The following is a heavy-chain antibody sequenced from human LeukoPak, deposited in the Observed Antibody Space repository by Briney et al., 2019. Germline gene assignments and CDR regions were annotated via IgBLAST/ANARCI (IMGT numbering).Heavy chain of an antibody. CDR3: AREEYYYDSSGSNAFDI. D-gene: IGHD3-22*01. CDR1: GGSFSGYY. J-gene: IGHJ3*02. Sequence: SETLSLTCAVYGGSFSGYYWSWIRQPAGKGLEWIGRIYTSGSTNYNPSLKSRVTMSVDTSKNQFSLKLSSVTAADTAVYYCAREEYYYDSSGSNAFDIWGQGTMVTVSS. CDR2: IYTSGST. V-gene: IGHV4-4*07.